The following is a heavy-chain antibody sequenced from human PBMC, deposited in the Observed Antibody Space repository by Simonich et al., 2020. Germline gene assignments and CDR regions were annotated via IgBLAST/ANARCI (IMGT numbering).Heavy chain of an antibody. J-gene: IGHJ6*03. CDR2: INPNGGGT. Sequence: QVQLVQSGAEVKKPGASVKVSCKASGYTFTGYYMHWVRQAPGQGLEWMGGINPNGGGTNYAQKVQGRVTMTRDTSISTAYMELSRLRSDDTAVYYCARGGVQYYYYYMDVWGKGTTVTVSS. CDR1: GYTFTGYY. V-gene: IGHV1-2*02. CDR3: ARGGVQYYYYYMDV. D-gene: IGHD3-3*01.